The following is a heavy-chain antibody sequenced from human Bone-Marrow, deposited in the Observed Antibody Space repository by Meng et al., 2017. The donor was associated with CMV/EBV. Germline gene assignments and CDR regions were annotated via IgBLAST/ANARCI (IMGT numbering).Heavy chain of an antibody. Sequence: SETLSLTCTVSGGSISSYYWSWIRQPPGKGLEWIGYIYYSGSTSYNPSLKSRVTISVDTSKNQFSLKLSSVTAADTAVYYCARVGVVVVPAAIGGVYYYYGMDVWGQGTTVTVSS. D-gene: IGHD2-2*02. CDR1: GGSISSYY. V-gene: IGHV4-59*01. J-gene: IGHJ6*02. CDR3: ARVGVVVVPAAIGGVYYYYGMDV. CDR2: IYYSGST.